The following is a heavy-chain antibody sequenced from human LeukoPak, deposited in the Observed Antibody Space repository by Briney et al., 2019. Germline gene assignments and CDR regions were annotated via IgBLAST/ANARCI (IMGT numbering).Heavy chain of an antibody. D-gene: IGHD5-18*01. CDR2: ISYDGSNK. CDR1: GFTFSSFG. V-gene: IGHV3-30*18. J-gene: IGHJ4*02. CDR3: AKESGYSYVLSPCHY. Sequence: GRSLRLSCAASGFTFSSFGMHWVRQAPGKGLEWVAVISYDGSNKYYADSVQGRFTISRDNSKSTLFLQMNSLRADDTAVYYCAKESGYSYVLSPCHYWGQGTLVTVSS.